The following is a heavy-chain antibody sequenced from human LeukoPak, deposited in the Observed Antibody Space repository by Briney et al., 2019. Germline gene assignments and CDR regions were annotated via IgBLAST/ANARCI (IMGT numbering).Heavy chain of an antibody. CDR2: ISGSGGST. CDR1: GFTFSSYA. Sequence: GGSLRLSCAASGFTFSSYAMSWVRQAPGKGLEWVSAISGSGGSTYYADSVKGRSTISRDNSKNTLYLQMNSLRAEDTAVYYCAKDRDIVVVPAAIVISYFDYWGQGTLVTVSS. J-gene: IGHJ4*02. CDR3: AKDRDIVVVPAAIVISYFDY. D-gene: IGHD2-2*01. V-gene: IGHV3-23*01.